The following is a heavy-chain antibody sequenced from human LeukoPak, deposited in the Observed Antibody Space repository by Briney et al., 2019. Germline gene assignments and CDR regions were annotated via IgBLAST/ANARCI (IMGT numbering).Heavy chain of an antibody. CDR2: IHYSGST. CDR1: GGSISSYY. J-gene: IGHJ5*02. V-gene: IGHV4-59*01. D-gene: IGHD6-19*01. Sequence: PSETLSLTCTVSGGSISSYYWSWIRQPPGKGLEWIGHIHYSGSTNYNPSLKSRVTMSVDTSKNQFSLKLSSVIAADTAVYHCARVYSSGWFWFDPWGQGTPVTVSS. CDR3: ARVYSSGWFWFDP.